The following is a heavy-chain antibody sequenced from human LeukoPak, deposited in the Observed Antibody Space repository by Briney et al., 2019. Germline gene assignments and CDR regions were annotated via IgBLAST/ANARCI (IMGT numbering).Heavy chain of an antibody. D-gene: IGHD3-3*01. CDR1: GFTFSSYS. CDR3: PSGLCWTSYDSPSLDY. J-gene: IGHJ4*02. Sequence: GRSMRLSCAAAGFTFSSYSMNWVRQAPGKGLGWVSSISSSSSYIYYADSVKGRFTISRDNAKNSLYLQMNSLRAEDTAVYYCPSGLCWTSYDSPSLDYGVRGTMVTVSS. CDR2: ISSSSSYI. V-gene: IGHV3-21*01.